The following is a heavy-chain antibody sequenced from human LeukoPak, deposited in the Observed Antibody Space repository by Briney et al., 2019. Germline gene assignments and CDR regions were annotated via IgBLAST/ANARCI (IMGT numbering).Heavy chain of an antibody. CDR2: IGDTGDST. CDR3: AKHWGSSAYYFLFDF. Sequence: GGSLRLSCAASGFTFSSHALSWVRQAPGKGPEWVSSIGDTGDSTNYADAVKGRFTTSRDKSKNTLYLQMNSLRADDTAVYYCAKHWGSSAYYFLFDFWGQGTLVTVSS. J-gene: IGHJ4*02. V-gene: IGHV3-23*01. D-gene: IGHD3-22*01. CDR1: GFTFSSHA.